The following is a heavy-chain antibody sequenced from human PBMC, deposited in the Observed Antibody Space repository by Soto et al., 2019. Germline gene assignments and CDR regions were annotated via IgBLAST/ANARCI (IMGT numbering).Heavy chain of an antibody. CDR1: GFTFSSYA. CDR3: ERGAYCGGDWYRGGGAFDI. J-gene: IGHJ3*02. CDR2: ISYDGSNK. D-gene: IGHD2-21*02. V-gene: IGHV3-30-3*01. Sequence: PGGSLRLSCAASGFTFSSYAMHWVRQAPGKWLEWVAVISYDGSNKYYADSVKGRFTISRDNSKNTLYLQMNSLRAEDTAVYYWERGAYCGGDWYRGGGAFDIWGQGXMVTV.